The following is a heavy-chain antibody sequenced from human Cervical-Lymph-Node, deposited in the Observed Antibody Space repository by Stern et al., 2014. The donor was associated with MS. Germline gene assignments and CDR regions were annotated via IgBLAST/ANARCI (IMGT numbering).Heavy chain of an antibody. Sequence: VQLEESGGGVVQPGRSLRLSCAASGFIFSNFGMHWVRQAPGKGMEWVAFISYDENSKYYVDSVKGRFTHSRANYKRKLSLHIDSLRMEDTALYYCAMGYTLPKVFDYWGQGTLVTVSS. CDR2: ISYDENSK. V-gene: IGHV3-30*03. D-gene: IGHD5-24*01. J-gene: IGHJ4*02. CDR1: GFIFSNFG. CDR3: AMGYTLPKVFDY.